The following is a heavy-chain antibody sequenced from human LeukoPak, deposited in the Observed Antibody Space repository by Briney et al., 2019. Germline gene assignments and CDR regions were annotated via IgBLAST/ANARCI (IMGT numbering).Heavy chain of an antibody. D-gene: IGHD6-13*01. Sequence: QAGGSLRLSCAASGFTFSSHGMQWVRQAPGKGLEWVAAISYDGNYKYYIDSVKGRFTISRDNSKNTLYLQMNSLRAEDTAVYYCAKRAAAVRGDFDYWGQGTLVTVSS. J-gene: IGHJ4*02. V-gene: IGHV3-30*18. CDR3: AKRAAAVRGDFDY. CDR2: ISYDGNYK. CDR1: GFTFSSHG.